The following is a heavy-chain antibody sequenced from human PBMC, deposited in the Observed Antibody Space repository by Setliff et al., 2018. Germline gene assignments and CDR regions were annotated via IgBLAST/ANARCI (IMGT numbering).Heavy chain of an antibody. Sequence: GASVKVSCKTSGYSFTNYGINWVRQAPGQGLEWMGWNSVYAREFQGRVTMTIDTPTSTAYMELRSLRSDDTAVYYCARGPPDFVVVPAAAKFDVWGKGTTVTVSS. J-gene: IGHJ6*03. CDR3: ARGPPDFVVVPAAAKFDV. CDR2: NSV. CDR1: GYSFTNYG. D-gene: IGHD2-2*01. V-gene: IGHV1-18*01.